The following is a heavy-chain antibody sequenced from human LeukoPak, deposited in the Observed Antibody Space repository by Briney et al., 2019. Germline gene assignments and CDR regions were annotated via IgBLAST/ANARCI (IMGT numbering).Heavy chain of an antibody. CDR3: ARMYYYDSSGRGHYFDY. CDR2: INHSGST. Sequence: KPSETLSLTCAVYGGSFSGYYWSWIRQPPGKGLEWIGEINHSGSTNYNPSLKSRVTISVDTSKIQFSLKLSSVTAADTAVYYCARMYYYDSSGRGHYFDYWGQGTLVTVSS. J-gene: IGHJ4*02. CDR1: GGSFSGYY. V-gene: IGHV4-34*01. D-gene: IGHD3-22*01.